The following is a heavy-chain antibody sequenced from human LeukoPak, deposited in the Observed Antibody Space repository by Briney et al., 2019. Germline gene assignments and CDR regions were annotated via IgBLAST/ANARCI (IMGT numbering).Heavy chain of an antibody. CDR2: ISAYNGNT. V-gene: IGHV1-18*01. CDR3: ARGDYDYVWGSYRWLYAFDI. D-gene: IGHD3-16*02. Sequence: ASVKVSCKASGYTFTSYGISWVRQAPGQGLEWMGWISAYNGNTNYAQKLQGRVTMTTDTSTSTAYMELRSLRSDDTAVYYCARGDYDYVWGSYRWLYAFDIWGQGTMVTVSS. CDR1: GYTFTSYG. J-gene: IGHJ3*02.